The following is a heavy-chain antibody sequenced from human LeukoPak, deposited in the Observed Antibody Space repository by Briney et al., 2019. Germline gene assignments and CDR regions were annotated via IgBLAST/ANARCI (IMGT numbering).Heavy chain of an antibody. Sequence: ASVKVSRKASGYTFTGYYMHWVRQAPGQGLEWMGWINPNSGGTNYAQKFQGRVTMTRDTSISTAYMELSRLRSDDTAVYYCARCRYSSSWFDYWGQGTLVTVSS. D-gene: IGHD6-13*01. CDR1: GYTFTGYY. CDR3: ARCRYSSSWFDY. V-gene: IGHV1-2*02. J-gene: IGHJ4*02. CDR2: INPNSGGT.